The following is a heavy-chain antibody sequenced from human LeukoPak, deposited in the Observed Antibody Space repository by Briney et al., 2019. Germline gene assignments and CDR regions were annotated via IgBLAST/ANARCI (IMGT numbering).Heavy chain of an antibody. CDR1: GFTFSSYA. D-gene: IGHD6-13*01. V-gene: IGHV3-66*01. CDR2: IYSGGST. J-gene: IGHJ4*02. CDR3: ARDFRGYSSSPYFDY. Sequence: GGSLRLSCAASGFTFSSYAMHWVRQAPGKGLEWVAVIYSGGSTYYADSVKGRFTISRDNSKNTLYLQMNSLRAEDTAVYYCARDFRGYSSSPYFDYWGQGTLVTVSS.